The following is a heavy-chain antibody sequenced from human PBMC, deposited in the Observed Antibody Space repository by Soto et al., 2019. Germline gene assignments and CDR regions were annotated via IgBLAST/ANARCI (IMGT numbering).Heavy chain of an antibody. CDR2: ISGSGGST. J-gene: IGHJ3*02. CDR3: ANPKRLYSSSSGSLVSTIDI. D-gene: IGHD6-6*01. CDR1: GFTFSSYA. Sequence: GGSLRLSCAASGFTFSSYAMSWVRQAPGKGLEWVSAISGSGGSTYYADSVKGRFTISRDNSKNTLYLQMNSLRAEDTAVYYCANPKRLYSSSSGSLVSTIDIWGQGTMVTVSS. V-gene: IGHV3-23*01.